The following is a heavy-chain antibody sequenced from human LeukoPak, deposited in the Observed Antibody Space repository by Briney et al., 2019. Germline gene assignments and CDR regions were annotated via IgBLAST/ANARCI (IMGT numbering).Heavy chain of an antibody. CDR2: ISYDGSNK. J-gene: IGHJ4*02. Sequence: GGSLRLSCAASGFTFSSYGMHWVRQAPGKGLEWVAVISYDGSNKYYADSVKGRFTISRDNSKNTLYLQMNSLRAEDTAVYYCAKDVGWELLDYWGLGTLVTVSS. V-gene: IGHV3-30*18. D-gene: IGHD1-26*01. CDR1: GFTFSSYG. CDR3: AKDVGWELLDY.